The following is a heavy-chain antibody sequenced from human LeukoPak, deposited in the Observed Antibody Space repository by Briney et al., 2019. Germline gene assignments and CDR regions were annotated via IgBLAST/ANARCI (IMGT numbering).Heavy chain of an antibody. CDR1: GFTVSSNY. D-gene: IGHD4-23*01. J-gene: IGHJ6*03. Sequence: GGSLRLSCAASGFTVSSNYMSWVRQAPGKGLEWVSVIDSGGSTYYADSVKGRFTIPRDNSRNTLYLQMNSLRAEDTAVYYCARSTVVTGRYYYYMDVWGKGTTVSVSS. CDR3: ARSTVVTGRYYYYMDV. CDR2: IDSGGST. V-gene: IGHV3-53*01.